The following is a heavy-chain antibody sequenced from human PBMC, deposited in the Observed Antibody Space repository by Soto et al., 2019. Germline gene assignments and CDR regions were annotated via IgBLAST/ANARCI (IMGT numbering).Heavy chain of an antibody. V-gene: IGHV1-69*01. CDR1: GGPFSSYA. D-gene: IGHD3-22*01. CDR3: ARGNSPKDYYDSSVSYYYYYGMDV. J-gene: IGHJ6*02. Sequence: QVQLVQSGAEVKKPGSSVKVSCKASGGPFSSYAISWVRQAPGQGLEWMGGIIPIFGTANYAQKFQGRVTITADESTSTAYMELSSLRSEDTAVYYCARGNSPKDYYDSSVSYYYYYGMDVWGQGTTVTVSS. CDR2: IIPIFGTA.